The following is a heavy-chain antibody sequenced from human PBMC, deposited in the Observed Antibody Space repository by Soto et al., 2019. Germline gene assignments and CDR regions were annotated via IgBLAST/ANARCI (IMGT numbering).Heavy chain of an antibody. CDR3: ATGYFDILTGYYGYFFY. CDR2: IYHSGST. V-gene: IGHV4-4*02. D-gene: IGHD3-9*01. CDR1: VGSISSSNW. Sequence: SGTLCLTCAFSVGSISSSNWWSWLRQPPVKGLEWIGEIYHSGSTNYNPSLKSRVTISVDKSKNQFSLKLSSVTAADTAVYYCATGYFDILTGYYGYFFYWGQGTMFTVSS. J-gene: IGHJ4*02.